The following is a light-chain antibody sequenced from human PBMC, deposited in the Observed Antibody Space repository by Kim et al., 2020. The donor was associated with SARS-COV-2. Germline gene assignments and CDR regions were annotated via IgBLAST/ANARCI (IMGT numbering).Light chain of an antibody. CDR3: QSADSSGTVV. V-gene: IGLV3-25*03. J-gene: IGLJ2*01. CDR1: ALPKQY. CDR2: KDS. Sequence: VSTGQTARITCSGDALPKQYAYWYQQKPGQAPVLVIYKDSERPSGIPERFSGSSSRTTVTLTISGVQAEDEADYYCQSADSSGTVVFGGGTQLTVL.